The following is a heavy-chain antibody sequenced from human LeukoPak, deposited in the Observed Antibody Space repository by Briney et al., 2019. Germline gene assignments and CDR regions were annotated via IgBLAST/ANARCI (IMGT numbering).Heavy chain of an antibody. D-gene: IGHD2-2*01. CDR2: ISSSSSYI. J-gene: IGHJ6*03. V-gene: IGHV3-21*01. CDR3: AREGGQGYCSSTSCRTYYYMDV. Sequence: GGSLRLSCAASGFTFSSYSMNWVRQAPGKGLEWVSSISSSSSYIYYADSVKGRFTIFRDNAKNSLYLQMNSLRAEDTAVYYCAREGGQGYCSSTSCRTYYYMDVWGKGTTVTVSS. CDR1: GFTFSSYS.